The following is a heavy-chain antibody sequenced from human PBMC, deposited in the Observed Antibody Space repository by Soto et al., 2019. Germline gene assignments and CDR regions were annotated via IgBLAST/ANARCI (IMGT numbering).Heavy chain of an antibody. CDR3: ARDLGEVSAF. D-gene: IGHD3-10*01. CDR2: ISSSSSYI. J-gene: IGHJ4*02. V-gene: IGHV3-21*06. CDR1: GFTFSSST. Sequence: PGGSLRLSCAASGFTFSSSTMSWVRQPPGKGLEWVSAISSSSSYIYYADSLKGRFTIFRDNAKNSLYLQMHNLRAEDTALYYCARDLGEVSAFWGQGNLVTVSS.